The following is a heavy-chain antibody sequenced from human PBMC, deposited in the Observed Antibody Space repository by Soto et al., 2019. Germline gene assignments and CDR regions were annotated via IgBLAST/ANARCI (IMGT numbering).Heavy chain of an antibody. J-gene: IGHJ4*02. CDR3: ARAGHDSSGYYYGGLDY. Sequence: LRLSCAASGFTFSRYGMHWVRQAPGKGLEWVAVIWTDGSYEYYADSVMGRFTISRDNSKNTLYLQMNSLRAEDTAVYYCARAGHDSSGYYYGGLDYWGPGTLVTVSS. D-gene: IGHD3-22*01. V-gene: IGHV3-33*01. CDR2: IWTDGSYE. CDR1: GFTFSRYG.